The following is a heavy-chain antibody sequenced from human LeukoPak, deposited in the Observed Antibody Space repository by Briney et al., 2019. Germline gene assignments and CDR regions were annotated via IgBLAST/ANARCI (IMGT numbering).Heavy chain of an antibody. CDR3: ARVPHRGVATIINFDY. V-gene: IGHV3-33*01. CDR2: IWYDGSNK. Sequence: GGSLRLSCAASGFTFSSYGMHWVRQAPGKGLEWVAVIWYDGSNKYYADSVKGRFTISRDNSKNTLYLQMNSLRAEDTAVYYCARVPHRGVATIINFDYWGQGTLVTVSS. D-gene: IGHD5-12*01. J-gene: IGHJ4*02. CDR1: GFTFSSYG.